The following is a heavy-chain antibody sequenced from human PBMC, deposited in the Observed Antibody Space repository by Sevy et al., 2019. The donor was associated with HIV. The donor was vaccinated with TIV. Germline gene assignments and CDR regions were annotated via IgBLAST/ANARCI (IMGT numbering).Heavy chain of an antibody. Sequence: GGSLRLSCAASGFTFSSYWMSWVRQAPGKGLEWVANIKEDGSEKYYVDSVKGRFTISRDNAKNSLFLQMNSLRAEDTAGYYCARGGGGLDYWGQGTLVTVSS. D-gene: IGHD3-16*01. V-gene: IGHV3-7*01. CDR3: ARGGGGLDY. CDR1: GFTFSSYW. CDR2: IKEDGSEK. J-gene: IGHJ4*02.